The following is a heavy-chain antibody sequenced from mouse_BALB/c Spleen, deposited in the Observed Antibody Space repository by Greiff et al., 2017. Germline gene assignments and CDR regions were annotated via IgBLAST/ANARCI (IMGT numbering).Heavy chain of an antibody. CDR2: ISSGSSTI. V-gene: IGHV5-17*02. D-gene: IGHD4-1*01. CDR3: ARSWDDYFDD. Sequence: EVKLVESGGGLVQPGGSRKLSCAASGFTFSSFGMHWVRQAPEKGLEWVAYISSGSSTIYYADTVKGRFTISRDNPKNTLFLQMTSLRSEDTAMYYCARSWDDYFDDWGQGTTLTVSS. CDR1: GFTFSSFG. J-gene: IGHJ2*01.